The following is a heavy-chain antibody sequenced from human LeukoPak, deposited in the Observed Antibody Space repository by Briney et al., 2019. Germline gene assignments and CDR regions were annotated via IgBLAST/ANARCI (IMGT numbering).Heavy chain of an antibody. CDR2: ISSRSNYI. D-gene: IGHD3-22*01. V-gene: IGHV3-21*01. CDR3: AREWFEDY. CDR1: EFTFSSYS. J-gene: IGHJ4*02. Sequence: GGSLRLSCAASEFTFSSYSMNWVRQAPGKGLEWVSSISSRSNYIFYADSMKGRFTVSRDNAKNLLYLQMNSLRAEDTAVYYCAREWFEDYWGQGTVVTVSS.